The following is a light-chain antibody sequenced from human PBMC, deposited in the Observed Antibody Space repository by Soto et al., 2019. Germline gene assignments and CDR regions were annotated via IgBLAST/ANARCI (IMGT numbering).Light chain of an antibody. J-gene: IGKJ2*01. Sequence: EVVMTQSTATLSVSPGERATLSCRASQSVSDNLAWYQQKAGQAPRLLIYGASTRAPGIPARFSGSGSGTDFTLTISSLQSEDFAVYYCQQSNNWPYTFGQGTKLDIK. CDR1: QSVSDN. V-gene: IGKV3-15*01. CDR2: GAS. CDR3: QQSNNWPYT.